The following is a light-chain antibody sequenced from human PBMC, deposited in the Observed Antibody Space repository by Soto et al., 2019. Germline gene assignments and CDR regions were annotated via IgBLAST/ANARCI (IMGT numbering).Light chain of an antibody. J-gene: IGKJ2*01. CDR3: QQYGSSPPYT. CDR1: QSVSNNY. CDR2: GSS. V-gene: IGKV3-20*01. Sequence: EVVLTQSPGTLSLSPGESATLSCRASQSVSNNYFAWYQQKPGQAPRLLIFGSSDRATGIPDRFSGSGSGTDFTRTISRLEPEDFAVYYCQQYGSSPPYTFGQGTKLEIK.